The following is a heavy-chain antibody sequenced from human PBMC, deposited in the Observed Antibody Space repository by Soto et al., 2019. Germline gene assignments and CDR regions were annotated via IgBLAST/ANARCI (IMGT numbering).Heavy chain of an antibody. CDR3: AKLFSSGTYRH. D-gene: IGHD3-22*01. CDR1: GLTFSSYA. J-gene: IGHJ4*02. CDR2: ISGSGGST. Sequence: GGSLRLSCAASGLTFSSYAMSWVRQAPGKGLEWVSAISGSGGSTYYADSVKGRFTISRDNSKNTLYLQMNSLRAEDTAVYYCAKLFSSGTYRHWGQGTLVTVSS. V-gene: IGHV3-23*01.